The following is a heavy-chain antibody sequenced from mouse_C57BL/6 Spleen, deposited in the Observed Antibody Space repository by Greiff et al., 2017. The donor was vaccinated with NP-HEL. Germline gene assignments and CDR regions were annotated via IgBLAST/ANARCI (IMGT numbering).Heavy chain of an antibody. V-gene: IGHV1-64*01. CDR3: ARGYGNWYFDV. Sequence: VKLQQPGAELVKPGASVKLSCKASGYTFTSYWMHWVKQRPGQGLEWIGMIHPNSGSTNYNEKFKSKATLTVDKSSSTAYMQLSSLTSEDSAVYYCARGYGNWYFDVWGTGTTVTVSS. J-gene: IGHJ1*03. CDR1: GYTFTSYW. D-gene: IGHD2-10*02. CDR2: IHPNSGST.